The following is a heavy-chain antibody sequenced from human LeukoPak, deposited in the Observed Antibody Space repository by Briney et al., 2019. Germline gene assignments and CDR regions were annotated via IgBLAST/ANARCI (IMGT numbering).Heavy chain of an antibody. D-gene: IGHD6-13*01. Sequence: GGSLRLSCAASGFTFSSYGMHWVRQAPGKGLEWVAVIWYDGSNKYYADSVKGRFTISRDNSKNTLYLQMNSLRAEDTAVYYCAKGYGSSWYPLWFDPWGQGTLVTVSS. CDR1: GFTFSSYG. V-gene: IGHV3-33*06. CDR2: IWYDGSNK. CDR3: AKGYGSSWYPLWFDP. J-gene: IGHJ5*02.